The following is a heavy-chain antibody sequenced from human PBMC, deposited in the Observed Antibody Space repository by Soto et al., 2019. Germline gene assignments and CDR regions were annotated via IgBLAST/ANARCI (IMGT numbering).Heavy chain of an antibody. Sequence: EASVKVSCKASGYTFTSYGISWVRQAPGQRLEWMGWINAGNGNTKYSQKFQDRVTITRDTSASTVYMALSSLRFEDTAVYYCAREQQLDTGNFDYWGQGTLVTVSS. J-gene: IGHJ4*02. D-gene: IGHD1-1*01. CDR3: AREQQLDTGNFDY. V-gene: IGHV1-3*01. CDR1: GYTFTSYG. CDR2: INAGNGNT.